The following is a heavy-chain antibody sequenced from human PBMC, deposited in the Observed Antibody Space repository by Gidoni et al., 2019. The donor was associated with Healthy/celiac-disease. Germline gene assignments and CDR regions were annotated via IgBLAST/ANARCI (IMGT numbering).Heavy chain of an antibody. V-gene: IGHV3-30-3*01. J-gene: IGHJ4*02. D-gene: IGHD3-10*01. CDR1: GFPFSSYA. Sequence: QVQLVESGGGVVQPGRSLRLSCAASGFPFSSYAMHWVRQAPGKGLEWVAVISYDGSNKYYADSVKGRFTISRDNSKNTLYLQMNSLRAEDTAVYYCARGSDYYGSGSHLDNFDYWGQGTLVTVSS. CDR2: ISYDGSNK. CDR3: ARGSDYYGSGSHLDNFDY.